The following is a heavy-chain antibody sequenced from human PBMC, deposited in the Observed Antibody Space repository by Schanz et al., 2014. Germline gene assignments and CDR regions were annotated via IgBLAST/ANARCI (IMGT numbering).Heavy chain of an antibody. CDR1: GGSISSGGYT. Sequence: QVQLQESGPGLVKPSQTLSLTCAVSGGSISSGGYTWSWIRQPPGKGLEWIGYIYYSGSTYYNPSPKSRVTISVDKSKTQFPLKLSSVTAADTAVYYCARHPPYGAQTYYFDYWGPGTLVTVSS. V-gene: IGHV4-30-4*07. D-gene: IGHD4-17*01. CDR2: IYYSGST. J-gene: IGHJ4*02. CDR3: ARHPPYGAQTYYFDY.